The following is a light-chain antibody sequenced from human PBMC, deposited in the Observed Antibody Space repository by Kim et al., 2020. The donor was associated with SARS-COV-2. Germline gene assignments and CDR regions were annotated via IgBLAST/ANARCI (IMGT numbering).Light chain of an antibody. J-gene: IGLJ1*01. V-gene: IGLV2-14*01. CDR2: DVS. Sequence: QSALTQPASVSGSPGQSITISCTGTSSDVGGYNYVSWYQQHPGKAPKLMIYDVSQRPSGVSNRFSGSKSGNTASLTISGLQAEDEADYYCSSYTSSSTLLFGTGTKVTVL. CDR3: SSYTSSSTLL. CDR1: SSDVGGYNY.